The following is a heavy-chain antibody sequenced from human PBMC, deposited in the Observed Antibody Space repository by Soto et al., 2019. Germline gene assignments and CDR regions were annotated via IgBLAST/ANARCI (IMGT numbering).Heavy chain of an antibody. CDR3: ERDRLYMDV. Sequence: GGPLRLSCAASGFTFSSYWMHCVRQDPGKGLVWVSRINSDGITTNYADSVKGRFTISRDNAKNTLYLQMNSLRAEDTAVYYCERDRLYMDVWGQGTKVSVSS. CDR1: GFTFSSYW. D-gene: IGHD2-15*01. V-gene: IGHV3-74*01. CDR2: INSDGITT. J-gene: IGHJ6*02.